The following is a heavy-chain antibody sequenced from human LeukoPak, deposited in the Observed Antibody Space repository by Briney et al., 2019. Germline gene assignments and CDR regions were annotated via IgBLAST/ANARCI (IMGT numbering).Heavy chain of an antibody. CDR1: GFTFNSYA. CDR2: ISNSGGRT. V-gene: IGHV3-23*01. CDR3: AKSYNGYESKPDY. J-gene: IGHJ4*02. D-gene: IGHD5-12*01. Sequence: GGSLRLSCAASGFTFNSYAMSWVRQAPGKGLEWASSISNSGGRTFYTDSVKGRFTISRDNSKITLYLQMNSLRAEDTAVYYCAKSYNGYESKPDYWGQGTLVTVSS.